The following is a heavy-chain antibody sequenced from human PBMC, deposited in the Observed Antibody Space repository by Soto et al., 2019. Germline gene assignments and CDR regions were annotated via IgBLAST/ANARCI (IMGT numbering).Heavy chain of an antibody. CDR3: AKEGGNFRYFDY. CDR2: ISGSGAST. V-gene: IGHV3-23*01. J-gene: IGHJ4*02. D-gene: IGHD2-21*02. CDR1: GFTFSIYA. Sequence: GGSRRLSCAASGFTFSIYAMSWVRQAPGKGLEWVSGISGSGASTYYADSVKGRFTISRDNSKNTLYLQMNSLRAEDTAVYYCAKEGGNFRYFDYWGQGTMVTVYS.